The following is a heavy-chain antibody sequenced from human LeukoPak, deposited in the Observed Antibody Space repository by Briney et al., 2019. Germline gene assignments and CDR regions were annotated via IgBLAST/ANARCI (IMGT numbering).Heavy chain of an antibody. V-gene: IGHV3-30*03. D-gene: IGHD3-10*01. J-gene: IGHJ4*02. Sequence: GGSLRLSCAASGFTFSSYSMNWVRQAPGKGLEWVAVISYHGSNKYYADSVKGRFTISRDNSKNTLYLQMNSLRAEDTAVYYCARVPNTWFGELLYLDYWGQGTLVTVSS. CDR3: ARVPNTWFGELLYLDY. CDR2: ISYHGSNK. CDR1: GFTFSSYS.